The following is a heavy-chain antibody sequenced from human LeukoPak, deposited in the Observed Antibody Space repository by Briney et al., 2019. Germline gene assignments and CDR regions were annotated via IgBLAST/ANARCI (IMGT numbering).Heavy chain of an antibody. V-gene: IGHV6-1*01. D-gene: IGHD6-13*01. J-gene: IGHJ4*02. Sequence: SQTLSLTCAISGDSVSSNSAAWNWIRQSPSRGLEWLGRTDYRSKWYNDYAVSVKSRITINPDTSKNQFSLQLNSVTPEDTAVYYCAREPPYSSSWYPPFDYWGQGTLVTVSS. CDR1: GDSVSSNSAA. CDR2: TDYRSKWYN. CDR3: AREPPYSSSWYPPFDY.